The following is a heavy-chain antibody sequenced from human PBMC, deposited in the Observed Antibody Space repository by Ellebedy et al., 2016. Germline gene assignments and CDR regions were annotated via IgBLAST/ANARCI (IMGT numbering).Heavy chain of an antibody. J-gene: IGHJ1*01. D-gene: IGHD4-23*01. CDR3: ATVTPDAEYFQH. CDR1: GYTFTTYY. CDR2: INPSGGST. Sequence: ASVKVSCXASGYTFTTYYMHWVRQAPGQGLEWMGIINPSGGSTTYAQKFQGRVTMTRDTSTSTVYMELSSLRSEDTAMYYCATVTPDAEYFQHWGQGTLVTVSS. V-gene: IGHV1-46*01.